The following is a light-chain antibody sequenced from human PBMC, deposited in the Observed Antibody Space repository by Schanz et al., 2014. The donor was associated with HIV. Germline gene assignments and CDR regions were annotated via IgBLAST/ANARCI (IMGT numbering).Light chain of an antibody. CDR1: TSDVGAYDY. Sequence: SALTQPASVSGSPGQSITISCTGTTSDVGAYDYVSWYQQYPGKAPKLVIYDVANRPSGVSNRFSGSKSDNTASLTISGLRAEDEGDYYCGSYTSSTPRSYVFGTGTKLTVL. J-gene: IGLJ1*01. V-gene: IGLV2-14*03. CDR3: GSYTSSTPRSYV. CDR2: DVA.